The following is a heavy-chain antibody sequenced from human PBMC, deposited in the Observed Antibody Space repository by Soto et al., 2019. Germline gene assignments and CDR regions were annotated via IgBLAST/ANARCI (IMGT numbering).Heavy chain of an antibody. J-gene: IGHJ5*02. CDR1: GGTFSSYT. D-gene: IGHD3-10*01. CDR2: IIPILGIA. Sequence: SVKVSCKASGGTFSSYTISWVRQAPGQGLEWMGRIIPILGIANYAQKFQGRVTITADKSTSTAYMELSSLRSEDTAVYYCARDERYYGANWFDPWGQGTLVTVS. CDR3: ARDERYYGANWFDP. V-gene: IGHV1-69*04.